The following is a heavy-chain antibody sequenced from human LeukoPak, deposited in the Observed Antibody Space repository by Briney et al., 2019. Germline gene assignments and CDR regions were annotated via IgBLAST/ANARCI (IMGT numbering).Heavy chain of an antibody. J-gene: IGHJ6*03. CDR3: ARLHYGGYNYYYYMDV. CDR2: IIPIFGTA. V-gene: IGHV1-69*05. Sequence: ASVRVSCKASGGTFSSYAISWVRQAPGQGLEWMGGIIPIFGTANYAQKFQGRVTITTDESTSTAYMELSSLRSEDTAVYYCARLHYGGYNYYYYMDVWGKGTTVTVSS. CDR1: GGTFSSYA. D-gene: IGHD4-23*01.